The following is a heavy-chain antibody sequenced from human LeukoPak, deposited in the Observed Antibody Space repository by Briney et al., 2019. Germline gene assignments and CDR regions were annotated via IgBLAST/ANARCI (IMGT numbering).Heavy chain of an antibody. CDR1: GFTFSSYS. Sequence: GGSLRLSCAASGFTFSSYSMNWVRQAPGKGLEWVSSISSSSSYIYYADSVKGRFTISRDNAKNSLYLQMNSLRAEDTAVYYCARRYGDYFPFDYWGQGTLVTVSS. J-gene: IGHJ4*02. CDR3: ARRYGDYFPFDY. CDR2: ISSSSSYI. V-gene: IGHV3-21*01. D-gene: IGHD4-17*01.